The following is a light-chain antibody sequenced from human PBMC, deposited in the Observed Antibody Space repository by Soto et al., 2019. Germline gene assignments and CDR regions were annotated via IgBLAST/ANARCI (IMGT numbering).Light chain of an antibody. CDR2: GAS. CDR1: QSVSSN. J-gene: IGKJ1*01. V-gene: IGKV3-15*01. CDR3: QQYKNRLWT. Sequence: VVTQSAAALSVSQRERATLSCRASQSVSSNLAWYQQKPGQAPRLLIYGASTRATGIPARFSGSGSGTEFTLTISSLQSEDCAGYYCQQYKNRLWTFAEVSK.